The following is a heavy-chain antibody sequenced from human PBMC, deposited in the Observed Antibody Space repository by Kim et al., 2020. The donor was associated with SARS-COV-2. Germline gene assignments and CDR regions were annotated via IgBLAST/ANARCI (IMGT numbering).Heavy chain of an antibody. CDR3: ARTYCSSTSCHIYYYFDY. CDR2: INPNSGGT. J-gene: IGHJ4*02. D-gene: IGHD2-2*02. CDR1: GYTFTGYY. V-gene: IGHV1-2*06. Sequence: ASVKVSCKASGYTFTGYYMHWVRQAPGQGLEWMGRINPNSGGTNYAQKFQGRVTMTRDTSISTAYMELSRLRSDDTAVYYCARTYCSSTSCHIYYYFDYWGQGTLVTVSS.